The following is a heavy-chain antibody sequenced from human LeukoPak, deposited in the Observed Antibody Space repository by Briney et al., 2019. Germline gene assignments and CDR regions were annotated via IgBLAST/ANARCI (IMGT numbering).Heavy chain of an antibody. V-gene: IGHV4-4*07. Sequence: SETLSLTCTASGGSISSYYWSWIRQPAGKGLEWIGRIYTSGSTNYNPSLKSRVTMSVDTSKNQFSLKLSSVTAADTAVYYCASAYYDFWSGYFPIWGQGTMVTVSS. D-gene: IGHD3-3*01. CDR1: GGSISSYY. J-gene: IGHJ3*02. CDR2: IYTSGST. CDR3: ASAYYDFWSGYFPI.